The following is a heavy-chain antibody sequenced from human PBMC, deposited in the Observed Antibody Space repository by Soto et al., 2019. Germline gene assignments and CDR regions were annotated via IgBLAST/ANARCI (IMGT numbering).Heavy chain of an antibody. V-gene: IGHV1-18*04. CDR2: ISNYNGNT. Sequence: ASVKVSCKASGYTFTSYGMSWVRQAPGQGLEWMGWISNYNGNTNYAQKVQDRVTMTTDTSASTTYMELRSLRSDDTAVYYCARGPRYCSSTTCFSGVTWFDPWGQGTLVTVFS. CDR1: GYTFTSYG. CDR3: ARGPRYCSSTTCFSGVTWFDP. D-gene: IGHD2-2*01. J-gene: IGHJ5*02.